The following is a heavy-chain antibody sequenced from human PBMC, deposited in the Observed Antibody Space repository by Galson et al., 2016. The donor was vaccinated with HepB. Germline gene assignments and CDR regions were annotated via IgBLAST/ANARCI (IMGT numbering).Heavy chain of an antibody. V-gene: IGHV2-5*02. J-gene: IGHJ6*02. CDR3: ARTVVGQEVVPGGLDYYYSAMDV. D-gene: IGHD4-23*01. Sequence: PALVKPTQTLTLTCSFSGFSFSTSGVGVGWIRQPPGKALEWLALICWDGDKRYSPSLKSRLTITKDTSKKQVVLTMTNMDFVDTGTYYCARTVVGQEVVPGGLDYYYSAMDVWGQGTTVTVPS. CDR1: GFSFSTSGVG. CDR2: ICWDGDK.